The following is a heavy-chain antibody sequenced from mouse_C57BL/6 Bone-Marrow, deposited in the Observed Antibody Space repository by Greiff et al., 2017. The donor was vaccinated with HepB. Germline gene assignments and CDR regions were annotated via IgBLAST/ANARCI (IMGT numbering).Heavy chain of an antibody. D-gene: IGHD1-1*01. CDR1: GFTFSSYA. CDR2: ISDGGSYT. J-gene: IGHJ3*01. CDR3: ARGRYGSSYWFAY. V-gene: IGHV5-4*03. Sequence: EVMLVESGGGLVKPGGSLKLSCAASGFTFSSYAMSWVRQTPEKRLEWVATISDGGSYTYYPDNVKGRFTISRDNAKNNLYLQMSHLKSEDTAMYYCARGRYGSSYWFAYWGQGTLVTVSA.